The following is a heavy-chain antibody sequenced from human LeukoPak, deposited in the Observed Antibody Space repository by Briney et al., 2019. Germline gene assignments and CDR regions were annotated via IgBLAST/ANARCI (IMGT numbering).Heavy chain of an antibody. CDR1: GFTFSSYW. Sequence: GGSLRLSCAASGFTFSSYWMHWVRQAPGKGLVWVSRINSDGSSTYYADSVKGRFTISRDNSKNTLYLQMNSLRAEDTAVYYCAKYGDYGALGYFDLWGRGTLVTVSS. D-gene: IGHD4-17*01. CDR2: INSDGSST. CDR3: AKYGDYGALGYFDL. V-gene: IGHV3-74*01. J-gene: IGHJ2*01.